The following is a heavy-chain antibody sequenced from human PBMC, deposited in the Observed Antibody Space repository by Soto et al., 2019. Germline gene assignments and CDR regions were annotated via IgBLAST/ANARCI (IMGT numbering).Heavy chain of an antibody. CDR1: GYTFTDYG. CDR3: ARDLTYIRQY. V-gene: IGHV1-18*01. D-gene: IGHD2-2*02. Sequence: QVQLVQSADEVKKPGASVKVSCKTSGYTFTDYGISWVRQAPGQGLEWMGWISTAHSDVGYAQKFQGRFTMTTDKSTSTAYMELRSPTSDDTAVYFCARDLTYIRQYWGQGTLVTVSS. CDR2: ISTAHSDV. J-gene: IGHJ4*02.